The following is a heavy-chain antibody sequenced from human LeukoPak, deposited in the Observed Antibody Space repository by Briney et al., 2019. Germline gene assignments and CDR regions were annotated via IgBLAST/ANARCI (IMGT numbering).Heavy chain of an antibody. V-gene: IGHV4-61*08. Sequence: TSETLSLTCTVSGGSISSGGFYWSWIRQPPGKGLEWIGYIYYRVTSDYNPSLKSRVTMSVDMSTRQISLKLSSVTAADTALYYCARAGRWEGRPHAFDIWGQGTMVAVSS. CDR1: GGSISSGGFY. J-gene: IGHJ3*02. CDR2: IYYRVTS. D-gene: IGHD1-26*01. CDR3: ARAGRWEGRPHAFDI.